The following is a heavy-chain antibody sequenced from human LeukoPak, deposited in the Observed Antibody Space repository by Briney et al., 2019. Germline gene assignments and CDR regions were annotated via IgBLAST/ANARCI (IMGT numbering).Heavy chain of an antibody. V-gene: IGHV1-8*01. D-gene: IGHD4-11*01. J-gene: IGHJ6*03. Sequence: ASVKLSCKASGYTFTSYDINWVRQATGQGLEWMGWMNHKWGNTGYAQKFQGRVTMTRNTSISTAYMELSSLRSEDTAVYYCARGLRTVRTPNRYYYYYMDVWGKGTTVTLSS. CDR3: ARGLRTVRTPNRYYYYYMDV. CDR1: GYTFTSYD. CDR2: MNHKWGNT.